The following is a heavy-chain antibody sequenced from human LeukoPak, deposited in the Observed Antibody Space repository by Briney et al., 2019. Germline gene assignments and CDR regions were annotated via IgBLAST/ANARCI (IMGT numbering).Heavy chain of an antibody. CDR1: GFTFSSYS. CDR2: ISSSSSSI. J-gene: IGHJ4*02. Sequence: GGSLRLSCAASGFTFSSYSMNWVRQAPGKGLEWVSYISSSSSSIYNADSVKGRFTISRDNAKNSLYLQMNTLRDDDTAVYYCARGSLYFDYWGQGTLVTVSS. V-gene: IGHV3-48*02. CDR3: ARGSLYFDY.